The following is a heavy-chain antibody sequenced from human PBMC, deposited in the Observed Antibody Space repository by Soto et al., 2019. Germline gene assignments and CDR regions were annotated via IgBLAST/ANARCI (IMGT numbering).Heavy chain of an antibody. CDR1: GFTFSSYG. CDR3: AKSEEDYYDSSGYYYSNWFDP. J-gene: IGHJ5*02. Sequence: GGSLRLSCAASGFTFSSYGMHWVRQAPGKGLEWVAVISYDGSNKYYADSVKGRFTISRDNSKNTLYLQMNSLRAEDTAVYYCAKSEEDYYDSSGYYYSNWFDPWGQGTLVTVSS. D-gene: IGHD3-22*01. CDR2: ISYDGSNK. V-gene: IGHV3-30*18.